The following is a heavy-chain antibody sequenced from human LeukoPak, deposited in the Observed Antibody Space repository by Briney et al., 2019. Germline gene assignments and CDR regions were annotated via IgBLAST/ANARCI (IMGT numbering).Heavy chain of an antibody. Sequence: GGSLRLSCAASGFTFSSYAMSWVRQAPGKGLEWVSAISGSGGSTSYAQKFQGRVTMTRDTSTSTVYMELSSLRSEDTAVYYCARDDSGIAAAGTQAYWGQGTLVTVSS. CDR1: GFTFSSYA. V-gene: IGHV3-23*01. D-gene: IGHD6-13*01. CDR2: ISGSGGST. CDR3: ARDDSGIAAAGTQAY. J-gene: IGHJ4*02.